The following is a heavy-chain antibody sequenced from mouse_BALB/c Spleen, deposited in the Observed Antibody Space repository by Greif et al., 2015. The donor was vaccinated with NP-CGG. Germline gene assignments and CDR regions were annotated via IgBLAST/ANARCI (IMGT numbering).Heavy chain of an antibody. J-gene: IGHJ4*01. CDR1: GYTFTSYW. CDR2: INPSTGYT. CDR3: ARSCNYAMDY. Sequence: QVQLQQSGAELAKPGASVKMSCKASGYTFTSYWMHWVKQRPGQGLEWIGYINPSTGYTEYNQKFKDKATLTADKSSSTAYMQLSSLTSEYSAVYYCARSCNYAMDYWGQGTSVTVSS. V-gene: IGHV1-7*01.